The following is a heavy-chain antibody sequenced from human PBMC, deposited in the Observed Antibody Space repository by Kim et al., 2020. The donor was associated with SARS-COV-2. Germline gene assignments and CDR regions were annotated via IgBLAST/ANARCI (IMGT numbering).Heavy chain of an antibody. CDR3: SRATTVTTGFRSYYYYYY. V-gene: IGHV3-13*01. CDR2: IGTTGDT. Sequence: GGSLRLSCAASGFTFSSYDMHWVRQATGKGLEWVSAIGTTGDTSYPGSVKDRFTISRENAKNSLYLQMKSLRAEDPAVYYCSRATTVTTGFRSYYYYYY. J-gene: IGHJ6*03. D-gene: IGHD4-4*01. CDR1: GFTFSSYD.